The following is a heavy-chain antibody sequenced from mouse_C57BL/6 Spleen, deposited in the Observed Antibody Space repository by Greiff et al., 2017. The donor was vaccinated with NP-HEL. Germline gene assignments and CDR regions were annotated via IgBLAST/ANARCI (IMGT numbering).Heavy chain of an antibody. CDR1: GFTFTDYY. D-gene: IGHD1-1*01. CDR3: ARYVTTGFYYFDY. CDR2: IRNKANGYTT. Sequence: DVMLVESGGGLVQPGGSLSLSCAASGFTFTDYYMSWVRQPPGKALEWLGFIRNKANGYTTEYSASVKGRFTISRDNSQSILYLQMNALRAEDSATYYCARYVTTGFYYFDYWGQGTTLTVSS. J-gene: IGHJ2*01. V-gene: IGHV7-3*01.